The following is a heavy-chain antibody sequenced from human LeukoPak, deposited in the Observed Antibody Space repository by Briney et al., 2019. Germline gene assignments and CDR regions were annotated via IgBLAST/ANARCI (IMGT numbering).Heavy chain of an antibody. V-gene: IGHV4-59*01. Sequence: SETLSLTCTVSGGSISSYYWSWIRQPPGKGLEWIGYIYYSGSTNYNPSLKSRVTISVDTSENQFSLKLSSVTAADTAVYYCARGPPTYRLYYFDYWGQGTLVTVSS. CDR1: GGSISSYY. J-gene: IGHJ4*02. CDR3: ARGPPTYRLYYFDY. CDR2: IYYSGST.